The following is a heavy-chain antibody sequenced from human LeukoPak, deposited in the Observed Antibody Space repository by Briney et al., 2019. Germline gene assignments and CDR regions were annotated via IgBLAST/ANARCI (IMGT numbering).Heavy chain of an antibody. V-gene: IGHV3-53*04. J-gene: IGHJ4*02. D-gene: IGHD2-21*02. CDR1: GFTVTSNY. Sequence: GGSLRLSCAASGFTVTSNYISWVRQAPGKGLEWVSIIYSGGTTYYADSVKGRFTTSRHNSKNTLYLQMNSLRAEDTAVYYCATLGSIVWGRKGTASSLCGQGTLVTVSS. CDR2: IYSGGTT. CDR3: ATLGSIVWGRKGTASSL.